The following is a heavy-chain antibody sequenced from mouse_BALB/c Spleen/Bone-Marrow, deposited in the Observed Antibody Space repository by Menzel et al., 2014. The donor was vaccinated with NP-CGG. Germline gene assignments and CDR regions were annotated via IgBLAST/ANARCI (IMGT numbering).Heavy chain of an antibody. CDR3: ARALGDGYYYAMDY. CDR1: GYTFTSYR. V-gene: IGHV1-74*04. J-gene: IGHJ4*01. Sequence: VHLVESGAELVKPGAPVKLSCKASGYTFTSYRMNWVKQRPGRGLEWIGRIDPSDSETHYNQKFKDKATLTVDKSSSTAYIQLSSLTSEDSAVYYCARALGDGYYYAMDYWGQGTSVTVSS. CDR2: IDPSDSET. D-gene: IGHD2-3*01.